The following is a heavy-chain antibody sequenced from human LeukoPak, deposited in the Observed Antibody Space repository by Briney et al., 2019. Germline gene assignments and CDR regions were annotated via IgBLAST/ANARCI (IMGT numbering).Heavy chain of an antibody. J-gene: IGHJ4*02. CDR3: ARPRYGSGSLDS. CDR2: INHSGST. Sequence: KSSETLSPTCAVYGVSFSGHYWTWIRQPPGKGLEWIGEINHSGSTTYNPSLNSRVTISVDTSKNQFSLRLSSVTAADTAVYYCARPRYGSGSLDSWGQGTLVTVSS. D-gene: IGHD3-10*01. CDR1: GVSFSGHY. V-gene: IGHV4-34*01.